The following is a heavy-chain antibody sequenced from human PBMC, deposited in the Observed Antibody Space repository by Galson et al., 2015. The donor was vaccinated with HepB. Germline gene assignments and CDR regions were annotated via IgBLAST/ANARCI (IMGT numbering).Heavy chain of an antibody. CDR2: INANTGNP. J-gene: IGHJ6*02. Sequence: SVKVSCKASGYSFTRYVINWVRQAPGQGLEWMGRINANTGNPTYAQGFTGRFVFSLDTSVSTAYLQISSLKAEDTAVYYCASPPNCSDGTCSPYYYYYFGMDVWGQGTTVTVSS. CDR1: GYSFTRYV. D-gene: IGHD2-15*01. CDR3: ASPPNCSDGTCSPYYYYYFGMDV. V-gene: IGHV7-4-1*02.